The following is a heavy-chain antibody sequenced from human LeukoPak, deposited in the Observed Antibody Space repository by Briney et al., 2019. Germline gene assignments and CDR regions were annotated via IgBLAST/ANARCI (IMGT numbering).Heavy chain of an antibody. CDR1: GFTFSSYN. J-gene: IGHJ3*02. Sequence: QTGGSLRLSCAASGFTFSSYNMHWVRQAPGKGLEWVAFIWNDGSEKYYTDSMKGRFTISRDNSKNTLYLQMNSLRAEDTAVYYCARDLFRSGSYHAFDIWGQGTMVTVSS. CDR2: IWNDGSEK. V-gene: IGHV3-33*01. CDR3: ARDLFRSGSYHAFDI. D-gene: IGHD3-10*01.